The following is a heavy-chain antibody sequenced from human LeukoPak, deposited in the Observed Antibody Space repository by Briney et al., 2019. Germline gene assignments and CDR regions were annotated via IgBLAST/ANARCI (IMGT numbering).Heavy chain of an antibody. CDR2: IYHSGST. Sequence: PSETLSLTCAVSGGSISSGGYSWSWIRQPPGKGLEWIGYIYHSGSTYYNPSLKSRVTISVYRSKNQFSLKLSSVTAADTAVDSCARAREGHLDYWGQGTLVTVSS. CDR1: GGSISSGGYS. V-gene: IGHV4-30-2*01. J-gene: IGHJ4*02. CDR3: ARAREGHLDY.